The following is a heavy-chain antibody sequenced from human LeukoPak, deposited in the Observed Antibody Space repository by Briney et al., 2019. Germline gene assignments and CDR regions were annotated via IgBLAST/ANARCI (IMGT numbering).Heavy chain of an antibody. CDR2: INPNSGGT. D-gene: IGHD4-17*01. Sequence: ASVKVSCKASGYTFTGYYMHWVRQAPGQGLEWMGWINPNSGGTNYAQKFQGRVTMTRDTSISTAYMELSRLRSDDTAVYYCASGIDYGDYVGWFDPWGQGTLVTVSS. J-gene: IGHJ5*02. CDR3: ASGIDYGDYVGWFDP. V-gene: IGHV1-2*02. CDR1: GYTFTGYY.